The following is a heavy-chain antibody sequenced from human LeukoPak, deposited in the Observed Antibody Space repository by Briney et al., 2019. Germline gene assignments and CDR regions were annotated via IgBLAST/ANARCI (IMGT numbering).Heavy chain of an antibody. V-gene: IGHV4-34*01. CDR1: GGSFSGYY. Sequence: SETLSLTCAVYGGSFSGYYWSWIRQPPGKGLEWIGEISHSGSTNYNPSLKSRVTISVDTSKNQFSLKLSSVTAADTAVYYCARQGSGYDYWGQGTLVTVSS. D-gene: IGHD6-19*01. CDR3: ARQGSGYDY. CDR2: ISHSGST. J-gene: IGHJ4*02.